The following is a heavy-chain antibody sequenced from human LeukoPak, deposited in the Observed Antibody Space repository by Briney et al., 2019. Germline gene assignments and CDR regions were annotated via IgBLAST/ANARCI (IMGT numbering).Heavy chain of an antibody. CDR3: AHRRDSSGYHYRWWFAP. J-gene: IGHJ5*02. CDR1: GFSLPTRGVG. CDR2: INWDDQK. V-gene: IGHV2-5*02. D-gene: IGHD3-22*01. Sequence: SGPTLVKPAPTLTLTCTFSGFSLPTRGVGVGWIRQPPGKALEWLTLINWDDQKVYSPSLQSRLSITKDTSKNQVVLTMTNVDPVDTATYYCAHRRDSSGYHYRWWFAPWGQGTLVTVSS.